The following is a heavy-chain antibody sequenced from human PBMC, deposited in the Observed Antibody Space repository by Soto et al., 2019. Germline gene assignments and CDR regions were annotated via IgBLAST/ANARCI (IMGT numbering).Heavy chain of an antibody. CDR3: ARAPGDYFDY. Sequence: QVQLQESGPGLVKPSQTLSLTCTVSGGTISSGGYYWSWIRQHPGKGLEWIGYIFYSGSTYYNPSLKSRVAISVDTSTTQFSLKLSSVTAADTSVYYCARAPGDYFDYWGQGTLVTVSS. CDR2: IFYSGST. CDR1: GGTISSGGYY. J-gene: IGHJ4*02. V-gene: IGHV4-31*03.